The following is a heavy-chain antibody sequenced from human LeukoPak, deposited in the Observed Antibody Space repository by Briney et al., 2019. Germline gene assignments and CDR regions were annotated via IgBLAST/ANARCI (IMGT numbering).Heavy chain of an antibody. CDR3: ARDDWRSKGYVEDF. CDR1: GFTFSNYA. D-gene: IGHD2-2*01. V-gene: IGHV3-23*01. Sequence: PGGSLRLSCAASGFTFSNYAMSWVRPAPGKGLEWVSGINTSGGTPYYTESVKGRFTISRDNSKSTLYLQMDTLKVEDTAVYFCARDDWRSKGYVEDFWGQGTLVTVSS. J-gene: IGHJ4*02. CDR2: INTSGGTP.